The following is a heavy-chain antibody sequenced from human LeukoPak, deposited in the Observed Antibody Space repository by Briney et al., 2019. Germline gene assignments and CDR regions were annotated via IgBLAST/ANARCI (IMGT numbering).Heavy chain of an antibody. D-gene: IGHD6-19*01. CDR2: IIPIFGTA. CDR1: GGTFSSYA. V-gene: IGHV1-69*05. J-gene: IGHJ4*02. Sequence: RASVKVSCKASGGTFSSYAISWVRQAPGQGLEWMGRIIPIFGTANYAQKFQGRVTITTDESTSTAYMELSSLRSEDTAGYYCARGSSGWYRFDYWGQGTLVTVSS. CDR3: ARGSSGWYRFDY.